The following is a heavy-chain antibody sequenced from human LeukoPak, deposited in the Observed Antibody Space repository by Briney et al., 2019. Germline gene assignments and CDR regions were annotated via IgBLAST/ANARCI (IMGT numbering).Heavy chain of an antibody. CDR1: GGTFSSYG. V-gene: IGHV1-69*04. Sequence: GASVKVSCKASGGTFSSYGISWVRQAPGQGLEWMGRIIPIVNRPTYAQKFQGRVTITADKSTSTVYMELSSLRSDDTAVYYCTRDAKLDDIVVIPAADWGQGTLVTVSS. CDR3: TRDAKLDDIVVIPAAD. J-gene: IGHJ4*02. CDR2: IIPIVNRP. D-gene: IGHD2-2*01.